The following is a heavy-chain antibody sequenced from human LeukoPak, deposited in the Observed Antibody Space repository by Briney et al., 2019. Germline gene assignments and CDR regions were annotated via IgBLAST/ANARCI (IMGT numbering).Heavy chain of an antibody. V-gene: IGHV3-23*01. CDR1: GFTFSSCG. J-gene: IGHJ4*02. CDR2: ISGSGGST. Sequence: GGSLRLSCAASGFTFSSCGMSWVRQAPGKGLEWVSAISGSGGSTYYADSVKGRFTISRDNSKNTLYLQMNSLRAEDTAVYYCAKDGRGYSGYYFDYWGQGTLVTVSS. D-gene: IGHD5-12*01. CDR3: AKDGRGYSGYYFDY.